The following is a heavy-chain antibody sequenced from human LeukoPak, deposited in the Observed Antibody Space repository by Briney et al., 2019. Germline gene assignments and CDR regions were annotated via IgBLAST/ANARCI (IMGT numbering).Heavy chain of an antibody. J-gene: IGHJ4*02. CDR1: GGSISSSNW. Sequence: SETLSLTCAVSGGSISSSNWWSWVRQPPGKGLEWIGSIYYSGSTYYNPSLRGRVTISVDTSKNQFSLKLSSVTAADTAVYYCARQKYSSTCSDYWGQGTLVTVSS. V-gene: IGHV4-39*01. CDR2: IYYSGST. CDR3: ARQKYSSTCSDY. D-gene: IGHD6-13*01.